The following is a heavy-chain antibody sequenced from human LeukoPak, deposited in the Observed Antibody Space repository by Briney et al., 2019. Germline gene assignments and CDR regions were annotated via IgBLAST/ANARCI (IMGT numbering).Heavy chain of an antibody. D-gene: IGHD1-26*01. J-gene: IGHJ6*04. CDR3: ACLVGATQDV. Sequence: PGGSLRLSCAASGFTFSSYSMNWVRQAPGKGLEWVSSISSTSTYIYYADSVRGRFTISRDNAKNSLYLQMNSLRAEDTAVYYCACLVGATQDVWGKGTTVIVYS. CDR2: ISSTSTYI. CDR1: GFTFSSYS. V-gene: IGHV3-21*01.